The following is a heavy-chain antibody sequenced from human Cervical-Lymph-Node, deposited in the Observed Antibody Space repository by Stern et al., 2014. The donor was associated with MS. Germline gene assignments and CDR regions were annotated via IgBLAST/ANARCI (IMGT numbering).Heavy chain of an antibody. D-gene: IGHD6-13*01. V-gene: IGHV2-5*02. CDR1: GFSLSTRGVG. CDR3: VHLLTDSWGYSFDI. Sequence: QVTLRESGPMLVKPTQTLTLTCTCSGFSLSTRGVGVGWIRQPPGKALGWLTLLFWDDDTRYSPSLKARLTVTRVASKNQVVLTLTHMDPLDTATYYCVHLLTDSWGYSFDIWGQGTMVTVSS. CDR2: LFWDDDT. J-gene: IGHJ3*02.